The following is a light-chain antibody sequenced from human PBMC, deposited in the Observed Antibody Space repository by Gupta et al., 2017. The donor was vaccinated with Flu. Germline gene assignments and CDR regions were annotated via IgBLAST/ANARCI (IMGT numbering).Light chain of an antibody. Sequence: DIVMTQTPLSLSVTPGQPASISCKSSQSLLHSDGRTYLYWYMQKRGQPPQLLIYEGSNRFSGVPDRISGSGVGKDFTLKISRVEAEDVGVYYFMQSVQLRTFGQGTKVEIK. CDR1: QSLLHSDGRTY. J-gene: IGKJ1*01. V-gene: IGKV2D-29*01. CDR3: MQSVQLRT. CDR2: EGS.